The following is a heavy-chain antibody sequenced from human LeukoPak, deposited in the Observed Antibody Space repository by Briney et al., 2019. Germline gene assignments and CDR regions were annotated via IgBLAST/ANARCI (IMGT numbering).Heavy chain of an antibody. CDR2: INSDGSST. V-gene: IGHV3-74*01. Sequence: GGSLRLSCAASGFTFSSYWMHWVRQAPGKGLVWVSRINSDGSSTNYADSVKGRFTISRDSAKNTLYLQMNSLRAGDTAVYFCAREAISTSSTHPYFYIAVWGKGTTVTISS. D-gene: IGHD3-3*01. CDR1: GFTFSSYW. J-gene: IGHJ6*03. CDR3: AREAISTSSTHPYFYIAV.